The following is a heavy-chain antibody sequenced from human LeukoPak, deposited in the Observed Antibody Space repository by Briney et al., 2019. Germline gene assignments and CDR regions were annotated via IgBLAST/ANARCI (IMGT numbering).Heavy chain of an antibody. J-gene: IGHJ4*02. D-gene: IGHD4-17*01. V-gene: IGHV3-66*01. Sequence: PGESLRLSCAASGFTVSSNYMSWVRQAPGKGREWDSVIYSGGSTYYADSVKGRFIISRDNSKNTLYLQMNSLRAEDTAVYYCARVDYGDYGFDYWGQGTLVTVSS. CDR2: IYSGGST. CDR1: GFTVSSNY. CDR3: ARVDYGDYGFDY.